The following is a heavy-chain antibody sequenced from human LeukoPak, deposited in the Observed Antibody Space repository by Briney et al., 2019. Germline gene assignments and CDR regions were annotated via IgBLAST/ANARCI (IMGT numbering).Heavy chain of an antibody. J-gene: IGHJ6*03. CDR2: INHSGST. CDR3: ARVRDIVVVPAAIVWVYMDV. CDR1: GGSFSGYY. V-gene: IGHV4-34*01. Sequence: PSETLSLTCAVYGGSFSGYYWSWIRQPPGKGLEWIGEINHSGSTNYNPSLKSRVTISVDTSKNQFSLKLSSVTAADTAVYYCARVRDIVVVPAAIVWVYMDVWGKGTTVTVSS. D-gene: IGHD2-2*02.